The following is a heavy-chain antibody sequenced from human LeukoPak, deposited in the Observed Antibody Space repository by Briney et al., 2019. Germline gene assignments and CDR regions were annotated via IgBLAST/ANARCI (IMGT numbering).Heavy chain of an antibody. Sequence: GGSLRLSCAASGFTFSSYAMSWVRQAPGKGLEWVSAISRSGNNTYYTDSVRGRFTISRDNSKYTLYLQMNSLRAEDTALYYCAKEGVTPFDYWGQGTLVTVSS. D-gene: IGHD3-10*01. CDR3: AKEGVTPFDY. CDR1: GFTFSSYA. J-gene: IGHJ4*02. CDR2: ISRSGNNT. V-gene: IGHV3-23*01.